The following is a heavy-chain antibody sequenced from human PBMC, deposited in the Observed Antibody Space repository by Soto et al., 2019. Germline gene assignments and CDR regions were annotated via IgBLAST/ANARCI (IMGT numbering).Heavy chain of an antibody. D-gene: IGHD3-16*01. J-gene: IGHJ3*02. CDR3: AKDGGPPDAFEI. CDR1: GFTFDDYA. V-gene: IGHV3-9*01. CDR2: ISWNSGSI. Sequence: EVQLVESGGGLVQPGRSLRLSCAASGFTFDDYAMHWVRQAPGKGLEWVSGISWNSGSIGYADSVKGRFTISRDNAKNSLYLQMNSLRAEDTALYYCAKDGGPPDAFEIWGQGTMVTVSS.